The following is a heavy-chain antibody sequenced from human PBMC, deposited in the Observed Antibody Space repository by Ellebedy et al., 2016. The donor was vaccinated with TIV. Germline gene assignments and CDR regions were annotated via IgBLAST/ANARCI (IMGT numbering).Heavy chain of an antibody. J-gene: IGHJ5*02. V-gene: IGHV5-51*01. D-gene: IGHD2-21*02. Sequence: GESLKISXKGSGYSFTSYWIGWVRQMPGKGLEWMGIIYPGDSDTRYSPSFQGQVTISADKSISTAYLQWSSLKASDTAMYYCARQGAYCGGDCYQFDPWGQGTLVTVSS. CDR2: IYPGDSDT. CDR1: GYSFTSYW. CDR3: ARQGAYCGGDCYQFDP.